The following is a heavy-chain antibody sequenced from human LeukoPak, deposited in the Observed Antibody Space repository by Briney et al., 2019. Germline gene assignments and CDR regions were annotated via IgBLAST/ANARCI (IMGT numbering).Heavy chain of an antibody. J-gene: IGHJ4*02. V-gene: IGHV4-59*01. D-gene: IGHD3-22*01. CDR3: ARAYDSSGYNDX. CDR2: IYYSGST. CDR1: GGSISSYY. Sequence: SETLSLTCTVSGGSISSYYWSWIRQPPGKGLEWIGYIYYSGSTNYNPSLKSRVTISVDTSKNQFSLKLSSVTAADTAVYYCARAYDSSGYNDXWGQGTLVTVX.